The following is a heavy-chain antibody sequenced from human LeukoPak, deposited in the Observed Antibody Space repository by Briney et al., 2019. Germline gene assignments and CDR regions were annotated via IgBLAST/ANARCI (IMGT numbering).Heavy chain of an antibody. J-gene: IGHJ5*02. D-gene: IGHD3-10*01. CDR3: ARADRKFGKWFGGHGNWFDP. CDR1: GYSFTSYY. CDR2: INPSGSST. V-gene: IGHV1-46*01. Sequence: ASVKVSCKASGYSFTSYYMHWVRQAPGQGLEWMGLINPSGSSTTYAQKFQGRVTMTRDMFTSTDYMELTSLTSDDTAIYYCARADRKFGKWFGGHGNWFDPWGQGTLVTVSS.